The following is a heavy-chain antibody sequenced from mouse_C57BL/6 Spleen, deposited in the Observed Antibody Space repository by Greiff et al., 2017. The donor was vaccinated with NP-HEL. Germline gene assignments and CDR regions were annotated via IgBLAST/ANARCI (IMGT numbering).Heavy chain of an antibody. CDR1: GYTFTDYY. D-gene: IGHD1-1*01. CDR3: ARPFITTVVATGAMDY. J-gene: IGHJ4*01. V-gene: IGHV1-19*01. CDR2: INPYNGGT. Sequence: EVQLQQSGPVLVKPGASVKMSCKASGYTFTDYYMNWVKQSHGKSLEWIGVINPYNGGTSYNQKFKGKATLTVDKSSSTAYMELNSLTSEDSAVDYCARPFITTVVATGAMDYWGQGTSVTVSS.